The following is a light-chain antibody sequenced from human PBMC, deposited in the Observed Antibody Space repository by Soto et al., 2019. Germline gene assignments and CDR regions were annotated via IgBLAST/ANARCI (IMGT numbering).Light chain of an antibody. Sequence: EIVLTQSPGTLSLSPGERATLSCRASQSVSSSYLAWYQQKPGQAPRLLIYGASSRATGIPDRFSGSGSGTDFTLTISRLEPEDFAVYDCEKYGSSPLFTFGQGTLLEIK. CDR2: GAS. CDR1: QSVSSSY. J-gene: IGKJ5*01. V-gene: IGKV3-20*01. CDR3: EKYGSSPLFT.